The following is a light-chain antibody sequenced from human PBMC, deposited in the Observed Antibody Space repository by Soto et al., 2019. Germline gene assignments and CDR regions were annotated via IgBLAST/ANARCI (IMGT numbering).Light chain of an antibody. CDR3: QQYGNSPRT. J-gene: IGKJ1*01. CDR2: GAS. V-gene: IGKV3-20*01. CDR1: QSVSSSY. Sequence: EVVLAQSPGALSLYTGESATLSCRASQSVSSSYLAWYQQKPGQAPRLLIYGASSRATGIPDRFSGSGSGTDFTLTISGLEPEDFAVYYCQQYGNSPRTFGQGTKVDI.